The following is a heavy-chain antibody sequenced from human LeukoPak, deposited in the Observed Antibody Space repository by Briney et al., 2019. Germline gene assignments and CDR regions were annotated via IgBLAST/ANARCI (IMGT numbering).Heavy chain of an antibody. V-gene: IGHV4-39*01. CDR1: GGSISSSSYY. CDR3: ARRGVGAPTANWFDP. D-gene: IGHD1-26*01. J-gene: IGHJ5*02. CDR2: IYYTGST. Sequence: PSETLSLTCTVSGGSISSSSYYWGWIRQPPGKGLEWIGSIYYTGSTYYNPSLKSRVTISVDTSKNQFSLKLSSVTAADTAVYYCARRGVGAPTANWFDPWGQGTLDTVSS.